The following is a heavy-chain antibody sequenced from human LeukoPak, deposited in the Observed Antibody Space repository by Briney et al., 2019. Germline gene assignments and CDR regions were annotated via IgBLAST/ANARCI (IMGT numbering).Heavy chain of an antibody. V-gene: IGHV1-46*01. CDR3: ARHLWSQYYFDY. J-gene: IGHJ4*02. D-gene: IGHD3-10*01. CDR2: INPSGGST. CDR1: GYTFTGYY. Sequence: GASVKVSCKASGYTFTGYYIHWVRQAPGQGLEWMGIINPSGGSTSYSQKFQGRVTMTRDTSTSTVYMDLSSLRSDDTAVYYCARHLWSQYYFDYWGQGTLVTVSS.